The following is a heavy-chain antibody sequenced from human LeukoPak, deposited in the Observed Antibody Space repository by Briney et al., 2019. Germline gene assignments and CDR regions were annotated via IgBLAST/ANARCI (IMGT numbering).Heavy chain of an antibody. V-gene: IGHV1-2*02. CDR1: GYTFTDHY. J-gene: IGHJ4*02. CDR3: ARDLATIDGIAWYYFEN. D-gene: IGHD5-12*01. CDR2: INPNTGGT. Sequence: ASVKVSCKASGYTFTDHYIHWVRQAPGRGFEWMGWINPNTGGTDYAQKFQDRIAISTYTSISTAYMELSRLKSDDTALYYCARDLATIDGIAWYYFENWGQGTLSPS.